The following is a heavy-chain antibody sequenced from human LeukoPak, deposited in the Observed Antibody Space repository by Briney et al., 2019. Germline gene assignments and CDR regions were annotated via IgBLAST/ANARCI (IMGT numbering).Heavy chain of an antibody. CDR3: ARLSDTTVTNSY. D-gene: IGHD4-17*01. Sequence: PGGSLRLSCAASGFTFSSYSMNWVRRAPGKGLEWVSSISSSSSSYIYYADSVKGRFTISRDNAKNSLYLQMNSLRAEDTAVYYCARLSDTTVTNSYWGQGTLVTVSS. CDR2: ISSSSSSYI. CDR1: GFTFSSYS. V-gene: IGHV3-21*01. J-gene: IGHJ4*02.